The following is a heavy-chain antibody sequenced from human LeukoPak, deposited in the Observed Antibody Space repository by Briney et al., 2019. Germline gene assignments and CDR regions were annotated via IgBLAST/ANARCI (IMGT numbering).Heavy chain of an antibody. CDR1: GYTFTSYA. D-gene: IGHD3-22*01. J-gene: IGHJ4*02. CDR3: ATRDYYDSSSFDY. Sequence: VASVKVSCKTSGYTFTSYALHWVRQAPGQRLQWMGWINAVNGNTKYSQKFQGRVTITKDTSASTTYMELSSLRSEDTAVYYCATRDYYDSSSFDYWGQGTLVTVSS. V-gene: IGHV1-3*01. CDR2: INAVNGNT.